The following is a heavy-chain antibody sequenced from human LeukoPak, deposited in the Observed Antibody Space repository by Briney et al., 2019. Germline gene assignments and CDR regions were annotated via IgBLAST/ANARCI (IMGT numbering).Heavy chain of an antibody. D-gene: IGHD4-17*01. J-gene: IGHJ4*02. V-gene: IGHV4-39*01. CDR3: VRHHTYYGNFDY. CDR2: MYYSGST. CDR1: GGSISSSNYY. Sequence: PSEALSLTCTVSGGSISSSNYYWGWIRQPPGKGLEWIGSMYYSGSTYYNPSLKSRVTISVDTSKNQFSLTLSSVTAADTAVYSCVRHHTYYGNFDYWGQGTLVTVSS.